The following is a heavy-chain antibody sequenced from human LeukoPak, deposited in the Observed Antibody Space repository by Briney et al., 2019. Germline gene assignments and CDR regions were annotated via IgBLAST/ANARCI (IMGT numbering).Heavy chain of an antibody. J-gene: IGHJ4*02. CDR2: IYSDGTP. D-gene: IGHD2-8*01. CDR3: ASGGSTKSAY. V-gene: IGHV3-66*01. Sequence: GGSLRLSCAASGFTVSNSYMSWVRQAPGKGLEWVSVIYSDGTPYYAQSVEGRFTISRDNSKNTLYLQLNSLRAEDTAVYYCASGGSTKSAYWGQGTLVTVSS. CDR1: GFTVSNSY.